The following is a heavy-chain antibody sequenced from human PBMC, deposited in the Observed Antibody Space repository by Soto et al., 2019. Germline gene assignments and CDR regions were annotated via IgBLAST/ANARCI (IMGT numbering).Heavy chain of an antibody. D-gene: IGHD6-6*01. CDR1: GGSISRSSYY. J-gene: IGHJ5*02. CDR2: IYSTGDT. Sequence: QLQLQESGPGLVKPSETLSLTCTVSGGSISRSSYYWGWIRQPPGRGLEWIGSIYSTGDTYYNPSLKSRVTISVDTSKNQFSLKLSSVTAADTAVYYCARDLEESEYSSSSGPNWFDPWGQGTLVTVSS. V-gene: IGHV4-39*07. CDR3: ARDLEESEYSSSSGPNWFDP.